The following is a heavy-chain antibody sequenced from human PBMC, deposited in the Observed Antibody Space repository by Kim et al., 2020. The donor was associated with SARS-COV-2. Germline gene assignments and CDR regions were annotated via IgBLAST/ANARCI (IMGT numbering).Heavy chain of an antibody. J-gene: IGHJ4*02. CDR2: IYYSGST. Sequence: SETLSLTCTVSGCSISSGCYYWSWIRQHPGKGLEWIGYIYYSGSTYYNPSLKSRVTISVDTSKNQFSLKLSSVTAADTAVYYCARGRSYHPTGAYYFDYWGQGTLVTVSS. CDR1: GCSISSGCYY. V-gene: IGHV4-31*03. D-gene: IGHD3-10*01. CDR3: ARGRSYHPTGAYYFDY.